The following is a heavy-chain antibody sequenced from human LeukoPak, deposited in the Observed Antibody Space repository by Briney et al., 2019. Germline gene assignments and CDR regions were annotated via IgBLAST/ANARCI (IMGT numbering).Heavy chain of an antibody. J-gene: IGHJ6*02. V-gene: IGHV3-74*01. Sequence: GSLRLSCAASGFTFSSYWMHWVRQAPGKGLVWVSRINSDGSSTSYADSVKGRFTISRDNAKNTLYLQMNSLRAEDTAVYYCARESSSWYNRYYGMDVWGQGTTVTVSS. CDR1: GFTFSSYW. D-gene: IGHD6-13*01. CDR3: ARESSSWYNRYYGMDV. CDR2: INSDGSST.